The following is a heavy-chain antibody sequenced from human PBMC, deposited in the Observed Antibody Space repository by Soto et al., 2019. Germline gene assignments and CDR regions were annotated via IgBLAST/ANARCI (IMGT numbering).Heavy chain of an antibody. V-gene: IGHV3-30*18. J-gene: IGHJ4*02. CDR2: ISYDENNK. CDR3: ANGGQQLVRWPSVY. CDR1: GFTFSSYG. D-gene: IGHD6-13*01. Sequence: QVQLVESGGGVVQPGRSLRLSCAASGFTFSSYGMHWVRRAPGKGLEWVAVISYDENNKYYADSVKGRFTISRDNSKNALYLQMNNLRAEDTAVYYCANGGQQLVRWPSVYWGQGTLVTVSP.